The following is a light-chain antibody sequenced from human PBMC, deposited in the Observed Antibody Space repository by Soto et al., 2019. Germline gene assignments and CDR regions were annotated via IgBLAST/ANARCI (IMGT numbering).Light chain of an antibody. J-gene: IGLJ2*01. CDR3: CSYASVSTYVI. Sequence: QSALTQPASVSGSPGQSITISCTGTTSEVGRENLVSWYQQYPGKAPKLLIYDVSERPSGVSTRFSGSKSGNTASLTISGLQAEDEADYHCCSYASVSTYVIFGGGTKVTVL. CDR1: TSEVGRENL. CDR2: DVS. V-gene: IGLV2-23*02.